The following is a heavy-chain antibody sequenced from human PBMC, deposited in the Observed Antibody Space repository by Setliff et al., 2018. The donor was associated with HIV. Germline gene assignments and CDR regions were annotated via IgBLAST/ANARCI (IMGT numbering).Heavy chain of an antibody. CDR3: ATVDPNYGDYATY. CDR1: GYSFTNYW. D-gene: IGHD4-17*01. V-gene: IGHV5-51*03. CDR2: IYPGDSDT. Sequence: PGESLTISCKGSGYSFTNYWIGWVRKMPGKGLEWVGIIYPGDSDTRYSPSFQGQVTISADTSISTAYLHWSSLKSSDTAVYYCATVDPNYGDYATYWGQGSLVTVSS. J-gene: IGHJ4*02.